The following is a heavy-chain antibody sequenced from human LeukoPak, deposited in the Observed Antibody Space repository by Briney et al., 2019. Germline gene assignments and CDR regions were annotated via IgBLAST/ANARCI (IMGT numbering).Heavy chain of an antibody. V-gene: IGHV3-43D*03. CDR2: ISWDGGST. CDR1: GFTFDDYA. D-gene: IGHD6-13*01. Sequence: PGGSLTLSCAASGFTFDDYAMHWVRQAPGKGLVWVSLISWDGGSTYYADSVKGRFTISRDNSKNSLYLQMNSLRAEDTALYYCAKDISAAGIYYFDYWGEGTLVTVS. CDR3: AKDISAAGIYYFDY. J-gene: IGHJ4*02.